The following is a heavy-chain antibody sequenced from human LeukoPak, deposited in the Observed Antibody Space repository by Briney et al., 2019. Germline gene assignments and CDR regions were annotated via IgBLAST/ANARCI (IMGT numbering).Heavy chain of an antibody. Sequence: GGSLRLSCAASEFTFSDYYMSWIRQAPGKGLVWVSYISSSSSYTNYAHSVKGRFTISRDNAKNSLYLQMNSLRADDTAVYYCARDRVLLCFAELKVRSGMDVWGKGTTVTVSS. D-gene: IGHD3-10*01. CDR2: ISSSSSYT. CDR3: ARDRVLLCFAELKVRSGMDV. CDR1: EFTFSDYY. V-gene: IGHV3-11*06. J-gene: IGHJ6*03.